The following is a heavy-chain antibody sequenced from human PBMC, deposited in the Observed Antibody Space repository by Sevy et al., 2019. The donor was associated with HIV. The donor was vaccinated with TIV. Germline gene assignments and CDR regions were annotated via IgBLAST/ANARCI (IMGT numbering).Heavy chain of an antibody. V-gene: IGHV4-61*01. J-gene: IGHJ6*03. Sequence: SETLSLSCSVSGGSVSSGTYYWSWIRQPPGKGLEWIGHIYKTGSTNYKLSLQSRFTISVDTSTNQFSLGLRSVTAADTAVYYCARVPRGQLWYSGSLGGYYYHMDVWGKGTTVTVSS. CDR2: IYKTGST. CDR1: GGSVSSGTYY. CDR3: ARVPRGQLWYSGSLGGYYYHMDV. D-gene: IGHD3-16*01.